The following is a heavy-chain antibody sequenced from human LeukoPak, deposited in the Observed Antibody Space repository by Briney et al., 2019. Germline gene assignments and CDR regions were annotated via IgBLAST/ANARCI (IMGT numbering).Heavy chain of an antibody. Sequence: GGSLRLSCAASGFTFSSYWMSWVRQAPGKGLEWVANIKQDGSEKYYVDSVKGRFTISRENAKNSLYLQMNSLRAEDTAVYYCASWLCSGGSCPRVGDVWGKGTTVTVSS. CDR3: ASWLCSGGSCPRVGDV. D-gene: IGHD2-15*01. V-gene: IGHV3-7*01. CDR2: IKQDGSEK. J-gene: IGHJ6*04. CDR1: GFTFSSYW.